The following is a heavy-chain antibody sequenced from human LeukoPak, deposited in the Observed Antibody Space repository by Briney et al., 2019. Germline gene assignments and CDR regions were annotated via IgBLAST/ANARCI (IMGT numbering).Heavy chain of an antibody. D-gene: IGHD3-3*01. CDR3: ARAQRYYDFWSGYYTGRTNYYYYYMDV. Sequence: PSETLSLTCAVYGGSFSGYYWSWIRQPPGKGLEWIGEINHSGSTNYNPSLKSRVTISVDTSKNQFSLKLSSVTAADTAVYYCARAQRYYDFWSGYYTGRTNYYYYYMDVWGKGTTVAVSS. CDR1: GGSFSGYY. J-gene: IGHJ6*03. CDR2: INHSGST. V-gene: IGHV4-34*01.